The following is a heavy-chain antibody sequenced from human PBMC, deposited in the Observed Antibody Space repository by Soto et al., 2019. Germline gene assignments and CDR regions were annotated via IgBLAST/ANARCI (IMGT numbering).Heavy chain of an antibody. CDR2: ISVSGGSK. CDR1: GFTFNSYA. Sequence: EVQLLESGGGLVQPGGSLRLSCAASGFTFNSYAMNWVRQAPGKGLEWVSGISVSGGSKYYADSVKGRFTISRDNSKSTLYLQMNSLRAEDTAVYYCAKDTSGWPQGGAFDIWGQGTMVTVSS. J-gene: IGHJ3*02. CDR3: AKDTSGWPQGGAFDI. V-gene: IGHV3-23*01. D-gene: IGHD6-19*01.